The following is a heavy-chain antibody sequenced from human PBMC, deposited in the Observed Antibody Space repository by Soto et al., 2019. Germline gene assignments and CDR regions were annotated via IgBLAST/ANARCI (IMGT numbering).Heavy chain of an antibody. Sequence: QVQLVESGGGVVQPGRSLRLSCAASGFTFSSYGMHWVRQAPGKGLEWVAVISYAGRNKYYADSVKGRFTISRDNSKNTLYLQMNSLRAEDTAVYYCAKDQYYYGSVSYNHHLYYYYYGMDVWGQGTTVTVSS. V-gene: IGHV3-30*18. CDR1: GFTFSSYG. CDR3: AKDQYYYGSVSYNHHLYYYYYGMDV. CDR2: ISYAGRNK. D-gene: IGHD3-10*01. J-gene: IGHJ6*02.